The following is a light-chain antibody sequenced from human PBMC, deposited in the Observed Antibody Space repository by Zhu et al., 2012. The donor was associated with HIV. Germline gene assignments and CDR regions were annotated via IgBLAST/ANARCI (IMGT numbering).Light chain of an antibody. J-gene: IGKJ1*01. Sequence: DIQMTQSPSTLSASIGDRVAITCRASQSVDGSLAWYQQTPGKAPNLLIYEASTLESGVPSRFSGSGSETEFTLTISSLQPDDFTTYYCQQYHIYSTFGQGTKVEVK. V-gene: IGKV1-5*03. CDR1: QSVDGS. CDR2: EAS. CDR3: QQYHIYST.